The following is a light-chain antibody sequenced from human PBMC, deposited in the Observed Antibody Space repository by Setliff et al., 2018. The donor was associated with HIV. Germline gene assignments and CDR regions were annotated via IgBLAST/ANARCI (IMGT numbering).Light chain of an antibody. CDR1: SSDVGRYNL. V-gene: IGLV2-23*02. Sequence: QSALTQPASVSGSPGQSITISCTGTSSDVGRYNLVSWYQQHPGKAPKLMIYQVTKRPSGVSNRFSGSKSGNTASLTISGLQAEDEADYYCCSNTGSTTAVVGSGTKATVL. J-gene: IGLJ1*01. CDR3: CSNTGSTTAV. CDR2: QVT.